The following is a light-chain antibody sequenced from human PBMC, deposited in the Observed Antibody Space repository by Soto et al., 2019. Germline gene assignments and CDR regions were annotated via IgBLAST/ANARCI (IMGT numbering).Light chain of an antibody. CDR1: SSDVGGYNY. Sequence: VLTQPASVSGYPGQSITISCTGRSSDVGGYNYVSWYQQHPGKAPKFMIYEVSRRPSGVSNRFSGSKSGNTASLTVSGLQAEDEADYYCSPYTTSNTYVFGTGTKVTVL. CDR3: SPYTTSNTYV. V-gene: IGLV2-14*01. J-gene: IGLJ1*01. CDR2: EVS.